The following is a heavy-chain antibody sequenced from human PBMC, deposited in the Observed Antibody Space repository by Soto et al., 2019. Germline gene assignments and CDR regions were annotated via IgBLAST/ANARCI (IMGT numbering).Heavy chain of an antibody. Sequence: SETLSLTCTVSGGSITSSSYYWGWIRQPPGKGLEWIGSIYYSGSTYYNPSLKSRVTISVDTSKSQFSLKLNSVTAADTSVYYCARPPTATLDAFEIWGQRTMATVS. CDR3: ARPPTATLDAFEI. V-gene: IGHV4-39*01. J-gene: IGHJ3*02. D-gene: IGHD1-26*01. CDR1: GGSITSSSYY. CDR2: IYYSGST.